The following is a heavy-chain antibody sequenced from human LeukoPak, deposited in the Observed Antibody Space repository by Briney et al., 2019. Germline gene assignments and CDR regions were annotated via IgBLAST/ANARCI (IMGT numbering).Heavy chain of an antibody. D-gene: IGHD6-19*01. CDR1: GFTFSSYG. Sequence: PGGSLRLSCAASGFTFSSYGMRWVRQAPGKGLEWVAVIWYDGSNKYYADSVKGRFTISRDNSKNTLYLQMNSLRAEDTAVYYCARDRAVAGYYYYYGMGVWGQGTTVTVSS. CDR3: ARDRAVAGYYYYYGMGV. J-gene: IGHJ6*02. CDR2: IWYDGSNK. V-gene: IGHV3-33*01.